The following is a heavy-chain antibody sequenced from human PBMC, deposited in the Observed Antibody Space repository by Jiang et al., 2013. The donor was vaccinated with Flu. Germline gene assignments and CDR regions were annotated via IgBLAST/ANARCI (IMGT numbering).Heavy chain of an antibody. CDR3: AGTTIGTTWAFDT. CDR2: IDWDDXK. V-gene: IGHV2-70*04. Sequence: TLTLTCTFSGFSLSTPKMRVSWIRQPPGKALEWLARIDWDDXKFYSTSLQTRLSISKDTSKNQVVLTMTNMDPVDTATYYCAGTTIGTTWAFDTWGQGTMVTVSS. D-gene: IGHD1-1*01. CDR1: GFSLSTPKMR. J-gene: IGHJ3*02.